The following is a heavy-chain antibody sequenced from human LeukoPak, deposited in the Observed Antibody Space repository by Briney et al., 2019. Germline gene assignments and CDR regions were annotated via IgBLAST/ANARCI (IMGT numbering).Heavy chain of an antibody. V-gene: IGHV4-39*01. J-gene: IGHJ4*02. CDR2: IYYSGTT. CDR1: GGSISSSSYY. CDR3: ARPTVGATRGLDY. Sequence: SETLSLNCTVSGGSISSSSYYWGWIRQPPGKGLEWIGSIYYSGTTYYNPSLKSRVTISVDTSKSQFSLKLSSVTAADTAIYYCARPTVGATRGLDYWGQGSLVTVSS. D-gene: IGHD1-26*01.